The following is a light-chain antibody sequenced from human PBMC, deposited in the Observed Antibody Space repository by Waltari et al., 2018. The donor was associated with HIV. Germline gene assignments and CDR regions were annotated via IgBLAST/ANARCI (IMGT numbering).Light chain of an antibody. J-gene: IGLJ2*01. CDR2: AVS. V-gene: IGLV2-23*02. CDR1: TRYNH. Sequence: QSALTQPASVSGSPGQSTTISCTGTTRYNHASWYHHPPGKAPKPLIYAVSARPSGVSNRFSGSKSGNTASLTISGLQAEDDADYYCCSYAGSSTLVFGGGTKLTVL. CDR3: CSYAGSSTLV.